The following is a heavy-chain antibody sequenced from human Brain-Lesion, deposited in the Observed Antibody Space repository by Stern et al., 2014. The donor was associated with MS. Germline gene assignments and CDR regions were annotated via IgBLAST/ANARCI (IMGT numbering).Heavy chain of an antibody. CDR3: ARGRVVPGFQYYATDV. CDR2: IFNSGST. CDR1: GGSISSGGYY. Sequence: QVQLVQSGPGLVKPSQTLSLSCTVSGGSISSGGYYWSWIRQPAGKGLEWIGRIFNSGSTSYNPSLKVRVTISIDPSKTQFSLRLNSMTAADTAVYYCARGRVVPGFQYYATDVWGQGTTVIVSS. D-gene: IGHD2-2*01. J-gene: IGHJ6*02. V-gene: IGHV4-61*02.